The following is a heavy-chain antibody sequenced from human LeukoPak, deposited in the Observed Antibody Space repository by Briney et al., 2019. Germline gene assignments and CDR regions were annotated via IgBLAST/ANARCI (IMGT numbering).Heavy chain of an antibody. CDR3: ARGDVLRFLEWLPYFDY. J-gene: IGHJ4*02. Sequence: GGSLRLSCAASGFTFSSYAMHWVRQAPGKGLGWGAVISYDGSNKYYADSVKGRLTISRDNSKNTLYLQMNSLRAEDTAVYYCARGDVLRFLEWLPYFDYWGQGTLVTVSS. D-gene: IGHD3-3*01. CDR2: ISYDGSNK. CDR1: GFTFSSYA. V-gene: IGHV3-30-3*01.